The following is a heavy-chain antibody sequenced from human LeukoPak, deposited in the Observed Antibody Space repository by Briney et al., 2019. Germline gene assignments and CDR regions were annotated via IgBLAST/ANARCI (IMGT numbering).Heavy chain of an antibody. V-gene: IGHV4-59*01. CDR2: IYYSGST. Sequence: PSETLPLTCTVSGGSISSYYWSWIRQPPGKGLEWIGYIYYSGSTNYNPSLKSRVTISVDTSKNQFSLKLSSVTAADTAVYYCARVGPYDFWSGYPTSYYYYYGMDVRGQGTTVTVSS. D-gene: IGHD3-3*01. CDR3: ARVGPYDFWSGYPTSYYYYYGMDV. J-gene: IGHJ6*02. CDR1: GGSISSYY.